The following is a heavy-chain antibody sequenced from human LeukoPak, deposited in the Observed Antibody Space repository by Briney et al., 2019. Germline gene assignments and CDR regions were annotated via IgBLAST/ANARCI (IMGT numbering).Heavy chain of an antibody. CDR1: GGSISSSGNF. CDR3: ARHEEEDGYNAKTFDY. CDR2: IYYSRNT. D-gene: IGHD5-24*01. J-gene: IGHJ4*02. V-gene: IGHV4-39*01. Sequence: KPSETLSLTCTVSGGSISSSGNFWGWVRQPPGKGLEWIASIYYSRNTYYNPSLKSRVTISVDTSKNQFSLKLSSVTAADTAVYYCARHEEEDGYNAKTFDYWGQGTLVTVSS.